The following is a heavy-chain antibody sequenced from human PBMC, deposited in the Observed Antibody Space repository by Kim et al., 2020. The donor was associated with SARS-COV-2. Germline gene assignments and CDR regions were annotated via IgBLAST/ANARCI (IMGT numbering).Heavy chain of an antibody. J-gene: IGHJ4*02. D-gene: IGHD3-9*01. CDR1: GYTFTNYY. CDR3: ARGENFDWLLYGDFDY. CDR2: INPNAGST. V-gene: IGHV1-46*01. Sequence: ASVKVSCKASGYTFTNYYMHWVRQAPGQGFEYLGIINPNAGSTSHAQKFQGRVTLTRDTSTSTVYMELSSLRSEDTAVYYCARGENFDWLLYGDFDYWGQGTLVTVSS.